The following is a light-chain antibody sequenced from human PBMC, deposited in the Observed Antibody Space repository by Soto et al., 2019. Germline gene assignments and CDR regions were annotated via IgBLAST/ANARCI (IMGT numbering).Light chain of an antibody. Sequence: DIQMTQSPSTLSASVGDRVTISCRASQSIRSWLAWYQQKPGKAPAVLIYQASNLQSGVPSRFSGSGSGTESTLTISGLQPDDFATYYCQHYSSSSQSWTFGRGTKVEMK. J-gene: IGKJ1*01. CDR1: QSIRSW. CDR2: QAS. V-gene: IGKV1-5*03. CDR3: QHYSSSSQSWT.